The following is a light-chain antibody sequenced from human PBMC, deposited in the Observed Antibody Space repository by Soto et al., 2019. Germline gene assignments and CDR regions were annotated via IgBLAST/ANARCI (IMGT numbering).Light chain of an antibody. CDR2: KAS. CDR3: QQYNPYPLT. J-gene: IGKJ4*01. Sequence: DIQMTQSPSTLSASVGDRVTITCRASQSISTWLAWYQQKPGKAPKLLIYKASSLEGGVPSRFGGSGSGTLFNITISSLHPNDFATYYCQQYNPYPLTFGGGTTVDI. V-gene: IGKV1-5*03. CDR1: QSISTW.